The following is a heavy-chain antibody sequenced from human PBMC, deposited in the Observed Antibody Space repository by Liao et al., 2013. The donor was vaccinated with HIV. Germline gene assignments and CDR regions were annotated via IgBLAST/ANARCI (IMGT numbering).Heavy chain of an antibody. J-gene: IGHJ4*02. CDR1: GGSISSYY. V-gene: IGHV4-59*01. CDR3: ARDLPPNY. CDR2: ISYSGST. Sequence: QVQLQESGPGRVKPSETLSLTCIVSGGSISSYYWSWIRQSPEKGLEWIGYISYSGSTTYNPSLQSRVTISLDTSKNQFSLNLNSVTAADTAVYYCARDLPPNYWGRGNPGLRLL.